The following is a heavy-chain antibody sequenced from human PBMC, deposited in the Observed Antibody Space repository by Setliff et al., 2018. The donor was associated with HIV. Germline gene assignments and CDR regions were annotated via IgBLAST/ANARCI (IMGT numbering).Heavy chain of an antibody. CDR3: ARQRDFDWLLQNYYYMDV. Sequence: TLSLTCTVSGGSISSRDYYWGWIRQPPGKGVEWIGSMSYSGSAYYNPSLKSRVTISVDTSKSQFSLRLSSVTAADTAVYYCARQRDFDWLLQNYYYMDVWGKGATVTVSS. J-gene: IGHJ6*03. V-gene: IGHV4-39*01. D-gene: IGHD3-9*01. CDR2: MSYSGSA. CDR1: GGSISSRDYY.